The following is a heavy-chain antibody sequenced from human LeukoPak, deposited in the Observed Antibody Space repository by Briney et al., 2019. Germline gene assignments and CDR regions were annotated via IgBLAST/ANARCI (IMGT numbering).Heavy chain of an antibody. V-gene: IGHV3-23*01. D-gene: IGHD1-26*01. Sequence: GGSLRLSCAASGFTFSSYAMSWVRQAPGKGLEWVSAISGSGDSTYYGDSVKGRFTISRDNSKNTLYLQMNSLRAEDTAVYYCAILWELLAFDYWGQGTLVTVSS. CDR3: AILWELLAFDY. CDR2: ISGSGDST. J-gene: IGHJ4*02. CDR1: GFTFSSYA.